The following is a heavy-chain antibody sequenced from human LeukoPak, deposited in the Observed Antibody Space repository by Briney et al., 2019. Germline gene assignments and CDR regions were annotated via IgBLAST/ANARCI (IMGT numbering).Heavy chain of an antibody. CDR2: IYYSGST. CDR1: GGSISSYY. Sequence: PSETLSLTCTVSGGSISSYYWNWIRQPPGKGLEWIGYIYYSGSTNYNPSLKSRVTISVDTSKNQFSLKLSSVTAADTAVYYCARLCAVGATYEGVLDAFDIWGQGTMVTVSS. CDR3: ARLCAVGATYEGVLDAFDI. J-gene: IGHJ3*02. V-gene: IGHV4-59*08. D-gene: IGHD1-26*01.